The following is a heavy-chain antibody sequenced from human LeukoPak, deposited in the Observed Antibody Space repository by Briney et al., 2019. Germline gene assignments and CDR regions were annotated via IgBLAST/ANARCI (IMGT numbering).Heavy chain of an antibody. CDR1: GFTFSIYT. V-gene: IGHV3-7*01. D-gene: IGHD2-8*01. CDR2: IKEDGSEK. J-gene: IGHJ5*02. CDR3: ARDRGMVGQFDP. Sequence: QTGGSLRLSCVASGFTFSIYTMSWVRQAPGKGLEWVANIKEDGSEKNYADSVKGRFTISRDNAKNSLYLQMNSLRAEDTAVYYCARDRGMVGQFDPWGQGTLVTVSS.